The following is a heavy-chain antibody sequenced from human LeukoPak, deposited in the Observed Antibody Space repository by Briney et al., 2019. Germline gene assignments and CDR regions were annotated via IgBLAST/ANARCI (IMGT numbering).Heavy chain of an antibody. V-gene: IGHV1-46*01. Sequence: ASVKVSCKASGYTFTSYYIHWVRQAPGQGLEWRGIINPGDGSTTYAQKFQGRVTMTRDTSTSTVYMELSSLTSEDTALYYCARDTPANWGDGIYWGQGTLVIVSS. CDR2: INPGDGST. J-gene: IGHJ4*02. D-gene: IGHD7-27*01. CDR3: ARDTPANWGDGIY. CDR1: GYTFTSYY.